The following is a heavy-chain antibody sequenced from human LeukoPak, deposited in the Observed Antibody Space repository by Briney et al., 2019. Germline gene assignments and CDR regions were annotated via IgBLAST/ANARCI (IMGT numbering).Heavy chain of an antibody. J-gene: IGHJ4*02. CDR3: AKDTLLLLY. Sequence: GGSLRLFCAASGFTFSSYSMNWVRQAPGKGLEWVSVIYSGGSTYYADSVKGRFTISRDNAKSTLYLQMNSLRAEDTALYYCAKDTLLLLYWGQGTLVTVSS. D-gene: IGHD3-22*01. V-gene: IGHV3-53*01. CDR2: IYSGGST. CDR1: GFTFSSYS.